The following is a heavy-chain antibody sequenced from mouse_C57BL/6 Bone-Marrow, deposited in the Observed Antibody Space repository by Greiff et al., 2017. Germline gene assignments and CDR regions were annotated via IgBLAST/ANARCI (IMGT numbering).Heavy chain of an antibody. V-gene: IGHV1-81*01. D-gene: IGHD1-1*01. CDR1: GYTFTSYG. CDR3: ARHYYGSSCYFDY. Sequence: LQESGAELARPGASVKLSCKASGYTFTSYGISWVKQRTGQGLEWIGEIYPRSGNTYYNEKFKGKATLTADKSSSTAYMELRSLTSEDSAVYFCARHYYGSSCYFDYWGQGTTLTVSS. J-gene: IGHJ2*01. CDR2: IYPRSGNT.